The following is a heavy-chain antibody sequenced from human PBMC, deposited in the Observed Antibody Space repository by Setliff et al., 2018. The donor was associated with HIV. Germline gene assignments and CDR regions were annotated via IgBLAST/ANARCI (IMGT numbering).Heavy chain of an antibody. CDR2: INPKSGDT. D-gene: IGHD6-19*01. Sequence: ASVKVSCKASGYTFTGYYMHWVRQAPGQGPEWMAWINPKSGDTIYAQKFQGRVTVTRDTSITTVYLDLSRLTSDDTAIYYCARVAVTGRGLAYWGQGTQVTVSS. CDR1: GYTFTGYY. V-gene: IGHV1-2*02. CDR3: ARVAVTGRGLAY. J-gene: IGHJ4*02.